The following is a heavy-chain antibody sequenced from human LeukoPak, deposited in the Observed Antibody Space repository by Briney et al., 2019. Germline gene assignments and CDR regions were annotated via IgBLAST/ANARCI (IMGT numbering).Heavy chain of an antibody. D-gene: IGHD3-10*01. CDR1: GYTFTGNY. CDR2: INPNSGGT. J-gene: IGHJ4*02. V-gene: IGHV1-2*02. Sequence: GASVKVSCKASGYTFTGNYMHWVRQAPGQGLEWMGWINPNSGGTNYAQKFQGRVTMTRDTSISTAYMELSRLRSDDTAVYYCARDRWFGELSHGFDYWGQGTLVTVSS. CDR3: ARDRWFGELSHGFDY.